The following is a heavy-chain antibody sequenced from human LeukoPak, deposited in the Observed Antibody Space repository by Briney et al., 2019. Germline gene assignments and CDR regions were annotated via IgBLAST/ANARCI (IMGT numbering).Heavy chain of an antibody. CDR3: ARVGEEGVPDY. CDR1: GGSISSYY. V-gene: IGHV4-59*01. CDR2: IYYSGST. J-gene: IGHJ4*02. Sequence: PSETLSLTCTVSGGSISSYYWSWIRQPPGKGLEWIGYIYYSGSTNYNPSLKSRVTISVDTYKNQFSLKLSSVTAADTAVYYCARVGEEGVPDYWGQGTLVTVSS. D-gene: IGHD3-10*01.